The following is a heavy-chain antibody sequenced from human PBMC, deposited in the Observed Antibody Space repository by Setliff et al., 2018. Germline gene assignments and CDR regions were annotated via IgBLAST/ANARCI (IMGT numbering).Heavy chain of an antibody. CDR3: AREIRVVVPAAPRYYGMDV. Sequence: VSCKASGYTFTGYYMHWVRQAPGQGLEWMGWINPNSGGTNYAQKFQGRVTMTRDTSISTAYMELSRLRSDDTAVYYCAREIRVVVPAAPRYYGMDVWGQGTTVTVS. CDR2: INPNSGGT. D-gene: IGHD2-2*01. CDR1: GYTFTGYY. V-gene: IGHV1-2*02. J-gene: IGHJ6*02.